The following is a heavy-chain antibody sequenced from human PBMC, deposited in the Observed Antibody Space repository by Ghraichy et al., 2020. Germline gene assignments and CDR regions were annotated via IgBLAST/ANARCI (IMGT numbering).Heavy chain of an antibody. V-gene: IGHV1-8*01. Sequence: ASVKVSCKASGYTFTSYDINWVRQATGQGLEWMGWMNPNTGYTGHAQNFQGRVTFTRSTSLDTAYMELSSLRSEDTAVYYCARSHQLRPVVDYWGQGTTVTVSS. CDR2: MNPNTGYT. CDR1: GYTFTSYD. D-gene: IGHD2-2*01. CDR3: ARSHQLRPVVDY. J-gene: IGHJ4*02.